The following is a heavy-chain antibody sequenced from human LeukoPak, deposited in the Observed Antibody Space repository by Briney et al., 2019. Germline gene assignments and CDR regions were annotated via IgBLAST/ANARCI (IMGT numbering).Heavy chain of an antibody. CDR1: GFTFSSYA. V-gene: IGHV3-23*01. CDR2: ISASGRNT. J-gene: IGHJ6*03. Sequence: PGGSLRLSCAASGFTFSSYAMSWVRQAPGKGLEWVSVISASGRNTCYSESAKGQFTISRDNSKNTLYLQMSSLRAEDTAVYYCVRRGSNYPYYMDVWGKGTTVTVSS. CDR3: VRRGSNYPYYMDV.